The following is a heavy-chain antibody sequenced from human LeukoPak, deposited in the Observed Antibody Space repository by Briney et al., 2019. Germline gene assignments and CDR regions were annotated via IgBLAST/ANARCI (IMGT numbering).Heavy chain of an antibody. D-gene: IGHD3-3*01. CDR1: GGSISSGSYY. V-gene: IGHV4-61*02. CDR2: IYTSGST. J-gene: IGHJ4*01. CDR3: ASENITIFGVXPPFFDY. Sequence: ASETLSLTCTVSGGSISSGSYYWSWIRQPAGKGLEWIGRIYTSGSTNYNPSLKTRVTISVDTSKNQFSLKLSSVTAADTAVYYCASENITIFGVXPPFFDY.